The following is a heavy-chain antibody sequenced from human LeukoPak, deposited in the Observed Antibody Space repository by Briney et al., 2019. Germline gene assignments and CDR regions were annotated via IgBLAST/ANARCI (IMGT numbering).Heavy chain of an antibody. CDR1: GFIFTTYG. V-gene: IGHV3-33*08. CDR3: TRGQTTYYDY. D-gene: IGHD1-7*01. CDR2: IWSDGSHK. J-gene: IGHJ4*02. Sequence: GGSLRLSCAASGFIFTTYGFHWVRQAPGKGQEWVAVIWSDGSHKFYTDSVKGRFTISRDNSENTLYLQMSSLRVEDTAVYYCTRGQTTYYDYWGQGTLVTVSS.